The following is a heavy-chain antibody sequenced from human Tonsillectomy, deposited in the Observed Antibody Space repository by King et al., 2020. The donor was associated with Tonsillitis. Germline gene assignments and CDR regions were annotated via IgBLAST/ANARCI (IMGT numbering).Heavy chain of an antibody. Sequence: VQLVESGGGLVQPGGSLRLSCAASGFTFSSFGIRWVRQAPGKGLEWVADINNGGDIIYYADSVKGRFTISRDNSKSTLYLQMNSLRAEDTALYYCAKAIYHNGLYDYWGQGTLVTVSS. V-gene: IGHV3-23*04. CDR1: GFTFSSFG. CDR3: AKAIYHNGLYDY. J-gene: IGHJ4*02. D-gene: IGHD3-10*01. CDR2: INNGGDII.